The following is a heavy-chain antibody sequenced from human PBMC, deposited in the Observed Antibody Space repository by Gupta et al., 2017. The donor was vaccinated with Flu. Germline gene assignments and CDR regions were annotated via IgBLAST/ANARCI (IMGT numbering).Heavy chain of an antibody. V-gene: IGHV3-23*01. D-gene: IGHD6-19*01. CDR2: IRGSVGIT. Sequence: WVRQAPGKGLELVSAIRGSVGITYYADSVKGRFTISRDNSKNTLYLQMSSLRVEDTAGYYCARGGLSVAGTYGGQGTLVTVSS. J-gene: IGHJ4*02. CDR3: ARGGLSVAGTY.